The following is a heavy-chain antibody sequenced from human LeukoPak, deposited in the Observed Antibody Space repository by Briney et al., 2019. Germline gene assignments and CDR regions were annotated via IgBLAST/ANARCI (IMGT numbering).Heavy chain of an antibody. D-gene: IGHD1-1*01. CDR1: GCTFSSYW. CDR3: ARMQLDHDAFDI. Sequence: PGRSLRLSCAASGCTFSSYWMDWVHQAPGKGLVWVSRINSDGSSTSYADSVKGRFTISRERAKNTLYLQMNSLRAEDTAVYYCARMQLDHDAFDIWGQGTMVTVSS. V-gene: IGHV3-74*01. CDR2: INSDGSST. J-gene: IGHJ3*02.